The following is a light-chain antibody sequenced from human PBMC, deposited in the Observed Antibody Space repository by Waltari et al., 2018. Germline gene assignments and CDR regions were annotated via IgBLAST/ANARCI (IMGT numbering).Light chain of an antibody. CDR1: SSDVGGPPY. J-gene: IGLJ2*01. Sequence: QSALTQPPSVSGSPGQPITTASTGTSSDVGGPPYASWYQQHPGEAPKLIIYDASTRPSRVSPRFSATRSGNTASLTISGLRTEDEADYYCSSYSSVTNVVFGGGTKLTVL. CDR3: SSYSSVTNVV. V-gene: IGLV2-14*01. CDR2: DAS.